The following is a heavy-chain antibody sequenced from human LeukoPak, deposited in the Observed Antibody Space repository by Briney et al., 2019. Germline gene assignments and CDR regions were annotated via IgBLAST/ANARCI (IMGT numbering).Heavy chain of an antibody. D-gene: IGHD2-2*03. J-gene: IGHJ4*02. Sequence: PGRSLRLSCAASGFTFSDYGIHWVREAPGKGLEWVAVLSPHGNYEYYADSVQGRFTISRDDSKNTVYLQMNTLRDEDTAVYYCARDWIDRSLDYWGQGTLVTVSS. CDR3: ARDWIDRSLDY. CDR1: GFTFSDYG. CDR2: LSPHGNYE. V-gene: IGHV3-33*01.